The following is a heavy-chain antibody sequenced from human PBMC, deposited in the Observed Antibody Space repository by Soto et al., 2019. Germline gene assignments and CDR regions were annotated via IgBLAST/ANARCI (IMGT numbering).Heavy chain of an antibody. D-gene: IGHD3-3*01. J-gene: IGHJ6*02. CDR2: ISYDGSNK. CDR1: GFTFSSYG. CDR3: AKDVTYYDFWSGYYAYYYYGMDV. V-gene: IGHV3-30*18. Sequence: PGGSLRLSCAASGFTFSSYGMHWVRQAPGKGLEWVAVISYDGSNKYYADSVKGRFTISRDNSKNTLYLQMNSLRAEDTAVYYCAKDVTYYDFWSGYYAYYYYGMDVWGQGTTVTVSS.